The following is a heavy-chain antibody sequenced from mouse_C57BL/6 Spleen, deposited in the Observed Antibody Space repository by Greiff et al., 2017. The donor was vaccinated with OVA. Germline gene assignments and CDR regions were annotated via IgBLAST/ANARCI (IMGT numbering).Heavy chain of an antibody. J-gene: IGHJ4*01. V-gene: IGHV1-54*01. CDR3: ARGERGMDY. CDR2: INPGSGGT. Sequence: VQLQQSGAELVRPGTSVKVSCKASGYAFTNYLIEWVKQRPGQGLEWIGVINPGSGGTNYNEKFKGKATLTADKSSSTAYMQLSSLTSEDSAVYFCARGERGMDYWGQGTSVTVSS. CDR1: GYAFTNYL.